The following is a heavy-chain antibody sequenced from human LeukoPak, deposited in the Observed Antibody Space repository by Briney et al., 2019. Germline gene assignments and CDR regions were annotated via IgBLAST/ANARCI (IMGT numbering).Heavy chain of an antibody. Sequence: SETLSLTCTVSGGSISNYYWNWIRQSPGKGLEWIGYILSSGSTHHNPSLTSRISLSVDTSKNQFSLKLSSVTAADTAVYYCARRVISEFSIDKGNWLDPWGQGTLVTVSS. V-gene: IGHV4-4*09. CDR3: ARRVISEFSIDKGNWLDP. D-gene: IGHD3-3*02. J-gene: IGHJ5*02. CDR1: GGSISNYY. CDR2: ILSSGST.